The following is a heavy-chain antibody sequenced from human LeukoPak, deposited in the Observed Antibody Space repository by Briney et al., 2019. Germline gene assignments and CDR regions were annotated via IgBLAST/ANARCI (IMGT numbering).Heavy chain of an antibody. CDR3: ARGGWARPDY. Sequence: GGSLRLSCTTSGFTFSNYGMNWVRQAPGKGLKWVSYISSSSSAINYADSVKGRFTISRDNAKNSLFLQMNSLRDEDTAVYYCARGGWARPDYWGQGTLVTVSS. J-gene: IGHJ4*02. D-gene: IGHD3-10*01. V-gene: IGHV3-48*02. CDR1: GFTFSNYG. CDR2: ISSSSSAI.